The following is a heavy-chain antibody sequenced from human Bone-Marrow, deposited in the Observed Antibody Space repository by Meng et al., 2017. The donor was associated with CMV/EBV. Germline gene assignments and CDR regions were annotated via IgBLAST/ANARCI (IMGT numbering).Heavy chain of an antibody. Sequence: GSLRLSCTVSGGSIASCDYYWGWIRQPPGKGLEWIGSIYYSGSTYYNPSLKSRVTISVDTSKNQFSLKLSSVTAADTAVYYCARVPGWHYYGSGSCGRGPDFWGQGTLVTVSS. V-gene: IGHV4-39*07. J-gene: IGHJ4*02. CDR1: GGSIASCDYY. CDR2: IYYSGST. D-gene: IGHD3-10*01. CDR3: ARVPGWHYYGSGSCGRGPDF.